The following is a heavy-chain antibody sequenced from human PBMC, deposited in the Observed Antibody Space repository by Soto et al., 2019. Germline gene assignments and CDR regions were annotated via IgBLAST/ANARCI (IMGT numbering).Heavy chain of an antibody. CDR1: GFTFSSYA. V-gene: IGHV3-23*01. CDR3: AKDLLALTWEFWGNFDY. Sequence: EVQLLESGGGLVQPGGSLRLSGAASGFTFSSYAMSWVRQAPGKGLEWVSGISGSGGRTYYADSVKGRFTISRDNSKNTLFLQMNSLRAEDTAVHYCAKDLLALTWEFWGNFDYWGQGTLVTVSS. CDR2: ISGSGGRT. D-gene: IGHD3-16*01. J-gene: IGHJ4*02.